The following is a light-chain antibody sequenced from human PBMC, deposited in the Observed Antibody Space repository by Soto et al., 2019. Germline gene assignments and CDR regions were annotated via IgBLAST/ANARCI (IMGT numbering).Light chain of an antibody. V-gene: IGKV3-15*01. J-gene: IGKJ2*01. Sequence: EIAMTQSPATLSVSPGERATLSCGASQSVGSSLAWYQQKPGQAPRLLIYDASTRATAIPARFGGSWSGTDFTLTISSLQSEDFAVYYCQQYYSWPYTFGQGTNLEI. CDR3: QQYYSWPYT. CDR2: DAS. CDR1: QSVGSS.